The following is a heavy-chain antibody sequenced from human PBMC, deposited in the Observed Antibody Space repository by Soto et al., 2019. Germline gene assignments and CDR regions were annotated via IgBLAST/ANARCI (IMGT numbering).Heavy chain of an antibody. D-gene: IGHD3-22*01. CDR2: ISAYDGQT. V-gene: IGHV1-18*01. J-gene: IGHJ4*02. CDR3: ARVWYYDSSGYYAFDY. Sequence: QVQLVQSGAEVKKPGASVRVSCKASGDGFSNYGFSWVRQAPGQGLEWMGWISAYDGQTNYTKKFQGRVTMTTDTSSSTSYMELRSRRSDDTAVYFGARVWYYDSSGYYAFDYWGLGTLVTVA. CDR1: GDGFSNYG.